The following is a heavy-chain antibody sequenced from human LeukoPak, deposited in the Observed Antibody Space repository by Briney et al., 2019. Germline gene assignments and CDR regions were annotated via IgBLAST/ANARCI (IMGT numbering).Heavy chain of an antibody. V-gene: IGHV3-30*04. D-gene: IGHD6-6*01. CDR1: GLTFDTYA. CDR3: ARAVRAFTSSFTVDY. Sequence: GRSLRLSCAASGLTFDTYAMHWVRQAPGKGREWLAVMSYDVTNKYYADSLKGRFTISRDNSKNTLYLQMNSLRAEDTAVYYCARAVRAFTSSFTVDYWGQGTLVTVST. J-gene: IGHJ4*02. CDR2: MSYDVTNK.